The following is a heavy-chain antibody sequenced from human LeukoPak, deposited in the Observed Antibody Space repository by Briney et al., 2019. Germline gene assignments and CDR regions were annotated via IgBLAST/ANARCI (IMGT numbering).Heavy chain of an antibody. CDR1: GYSFANFW. D-gene: IGHD1-26*01. CDR2: IFPGYSDA. J-gene: IGHJ4*02. V-gene: IGHV5-51*01. Sequence: GESLKISCKGSGYSFANFWIGWVRHVPGKGLEWIGVIFPGYSDARYSPSFQGQVTMSADKSINTASLQWSSLKASDTAMYYGARLRATRRGGWDYCDHWGQGTLVTVSS. CDR3: ARLRATRRGGWDYCDH.